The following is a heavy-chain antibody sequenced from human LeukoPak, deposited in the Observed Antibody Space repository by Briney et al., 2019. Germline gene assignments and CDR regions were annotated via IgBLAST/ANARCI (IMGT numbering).Heavy chain of an antibody. CDR1: GGSFSGYY. D-gene: IGHD6-19*01. CDR2: INHSGST. CDR3: ARAVAGTLFDY. V-gene: IGHV4-34*01. J-gene: IGHJ4*02. Sequence: SETLSLTCAVYGGSFSGYYWSWLRQPPGKGLEWIGEINHSGSTNYNPSLKSRVTISVDTSKNQFSLKLSSVTAADTAVYYCARAVAGTLFDYWGQGTLVSVCS.